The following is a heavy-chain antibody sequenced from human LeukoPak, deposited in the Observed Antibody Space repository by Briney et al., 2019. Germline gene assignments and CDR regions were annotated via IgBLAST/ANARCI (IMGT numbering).Heavy chain of an antibody. D-gene: IGHD4-11*01. CDR2: INHSGST. J-gene: IGHJ4*02. CDR3: ARARWGSSVTDY. V-gene: IGHV4-34*01. Sequence: PSETLSLTCAVYGGSFSGYYWSWIRQPPGKGLEWIGEINHSGSTNYNPSLKSRVTISVDTSKNQFSLKLSSVTAADTAVYYCARARWGSSVTDYWGQGTLVTVSS. CDR1: GGSFSGYY.